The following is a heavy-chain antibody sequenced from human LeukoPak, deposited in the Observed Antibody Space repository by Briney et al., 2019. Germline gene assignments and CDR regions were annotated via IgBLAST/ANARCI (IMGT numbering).Heavy chain of an antibody. V-gene: IGHV4-4*02. Sequence: TGGSLRLSCAVSNGSISNGNWWSWVRQTPGKVLEWIGEIYHEGTTSFNPSLKGRVSISVDKSKNQFFLRLTSVTAADTAVYYCARDPTQWLRYGYFDYWGQGTLVTVSS. CDR2: IYHEGTT. D-gene: IGHD5-12*01. CDR3: ARDPTQWLRYGYFDY. CDR1: NGSISNGNW. J-gene: IGHJ4*02.